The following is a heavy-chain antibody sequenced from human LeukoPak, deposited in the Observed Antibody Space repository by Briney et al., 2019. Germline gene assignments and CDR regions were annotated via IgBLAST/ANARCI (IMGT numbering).Heavy chain of an antibody. CDR3: AMTYYYDSSLHYFDY. Sequence: PSETLSLTCTVSGGSFSSYYWSWIRQPAGKGLEWIGHIYTSGTTNYNPPLKSRVTISVDTSKNQFSLKLSSVTAADTAVYYCAMTYYYDSSLHYFDYWGQGTLVTVSS. J-gene: IGHJ4*02. CDR2: IYTSGTT. D-gene: IGHD3-22*01. V-gene: IGHV4-4*07. CDR1: GGSFSSYY.